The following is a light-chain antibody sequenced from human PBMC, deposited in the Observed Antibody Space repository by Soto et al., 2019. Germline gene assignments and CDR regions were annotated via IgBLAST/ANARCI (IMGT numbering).Light chain of an antibody. V-gene: IGLV1-51*02. CDR2: ENY. Sequence: QSVLTQPPSVSAAPGQKVTISCSESSSNIGDDFVSWYQHLPGTAPKLLIYENYKRPSGIPDRFSGSKSGTSATLGITGLQTGDEADYYCGTWDTSLSAVVFGGGTKLTVL. CDR1: SSNIGDDF. CDR3: GTWDTSLSAVV. J-gene: IGLJ2*01.